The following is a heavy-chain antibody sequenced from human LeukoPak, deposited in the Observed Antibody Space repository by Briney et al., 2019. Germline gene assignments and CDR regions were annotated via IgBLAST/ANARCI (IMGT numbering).Heavy chain of an antibody. V-gene: IGHV1-69*06. D-gene: IGHD2-2*01. CDR1: GGIFSSYA. J-gene: IGHJ5*02. Sequence: ASVKVSCKASGGIFSSYAISWVRQAPGQGLEWMGGIIPIFGTANYAQKLQGRVTITADKSRSTAYMELSSLRSEDTAVYYCARGDCSSTSCYASWFDPWGQGTLVTVSS. CDR2: IIPIFGTA. CDR3: ARGDCSSTSCYASWFDP.